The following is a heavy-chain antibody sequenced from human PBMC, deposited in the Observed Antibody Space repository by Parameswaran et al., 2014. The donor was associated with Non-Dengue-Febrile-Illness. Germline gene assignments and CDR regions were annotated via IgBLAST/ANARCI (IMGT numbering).Heavy chain of an antibody. V-gene: IGHV4-31*02. Sequence: RWIRQPPGKGLEWIGYIYYSGSTYYNPSLKSRVTISVDTSKNQFSLKLNSVTAADTAVYYCARGRSREKGSYDFWSGFYYYYGMDVWGQGTTVTVSS. CDR3: ARGRSREKGSYDFWSGFYYYYGMDV. D-gene: IGHD3-3*01. CDR2: IYYSGST. J-gene: IGHJ6*02.